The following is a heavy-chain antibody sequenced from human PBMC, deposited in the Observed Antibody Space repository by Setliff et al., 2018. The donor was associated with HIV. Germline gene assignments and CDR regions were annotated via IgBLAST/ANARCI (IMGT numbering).Heavy chain of an antibody. CDR2: ISSSSSTI. D-gene: IGHD3-10*01. Sequence: GGSLRLSCAASGFTFSSYSMNWVRQAPGKGLEWVSYISSSSSTIYYADSVKGRFTISRDNAKNSLYLQMNSLRAEDTAVYYCARDRGVAYMDVWGKGTTVTSP. J-gene: IGHJ6*03. V-gene: IGHV3-48*01. CDR3: ARDRGVAYMDV. CDR1: GFTFSSYS.